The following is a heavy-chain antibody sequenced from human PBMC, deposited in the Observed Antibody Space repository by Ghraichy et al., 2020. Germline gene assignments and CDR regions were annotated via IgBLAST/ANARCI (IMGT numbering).Heavy chain of an antibody. CDR3: ARHRGSGLFGPEYFQQ. V-gene: IGHV3-21*01. CDR1: GFTFSTYS. J-gene: IGHJ1*01. Sequence: GGSLRLSCAASGFTFSTYSMHWVRQAPGKGLEWVSSISSGGTYMYYANSLKGRFSISRDNANNSLYLQMSSLIAEDTAVYYCARHRGSGLFGPEYFQQWGQGTLVTVSS. D-gene: IGHD3-3*01. CDR2: ISSGGTYM.